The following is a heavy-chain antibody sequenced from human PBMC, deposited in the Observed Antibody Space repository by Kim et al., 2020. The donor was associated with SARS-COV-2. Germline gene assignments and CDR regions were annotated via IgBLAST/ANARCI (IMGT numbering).Heavy chain of an antibody. D-gene: IGHD1-26*01. Sequence: GESLKISCKGSGYSFTSYWIGWVRQMPGKGLEWMGIIYPGDSDTRHSPPFQGQVTNPADKSISTAYLQWSSLKAPDTAMYYCARHGPWAAFDYWGQGTLVTVSS. J-gene: IGHJ4*02. CDR1: GYSFTSYW. CDR3: ARHGPWAAFDY. V-gene: IGHV5-51*01. CDR2: IYPGDSDT.